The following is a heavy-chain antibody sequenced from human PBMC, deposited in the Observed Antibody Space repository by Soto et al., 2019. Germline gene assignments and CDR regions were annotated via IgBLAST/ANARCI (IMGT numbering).Heavy chain of an antibody. J-gene: IGHJ3*01. Sequence: GGSLRLSCAASGFTFSSHPMSWVRQAPGKGLEWVSAIAESGDGTAYIDSVKGRFTISRDNFKNTLYLQMNSLRAEDTAVYYCANRLGKYFLSGLPFDLWGQGTMVTVSS. D-gene: IGHD1-26*01. V-gene: IGHV3-23*01. CDR2: IAESGDGT. CDR3: ANRLGKYFLSGLPFDL. CDR1: GFTFSSHP.